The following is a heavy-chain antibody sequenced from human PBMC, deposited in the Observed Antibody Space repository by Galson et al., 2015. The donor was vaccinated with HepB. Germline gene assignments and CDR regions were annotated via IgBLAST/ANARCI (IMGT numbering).Heavy chain of an antibody. CDR3: ARDVPSFDY. J-gene: IGHJ4*02. V-gene: IGHV1-69*04. CDR1: GGTFSSYS. CDR2: IIPILSVP. Sequence: SVKVSCKASGGTFSSYSISWVRQAPGQGLEWMGRIIPILSVPNYAQKFQGRVTITADKSTSTAYMELSSLTSEDTAVYYCARDVPSFDYWGQGTLVTVSS.